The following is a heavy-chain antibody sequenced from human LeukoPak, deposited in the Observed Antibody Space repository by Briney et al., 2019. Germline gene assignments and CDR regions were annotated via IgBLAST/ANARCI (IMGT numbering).Heavy chain of an antibody. D-gene: IGHD3-10*01. CDR2: IYHSGST. J-gene: IGHJ4*02. V-gene: IGHV4-30-2*01. CDR3: ARKDWFTMVRGAPFDY. Sequence: SETLSLTCTVSGGSISSGGYYWSWIRQPPGKGLEWIGYIYHSGSTYYNPSLKSRVTISVDRSKNQFSLKLSSVTAADTAVYYCARKDWFTMVRGAPFDYWGQGTLVTVSS. CDR1: GGSISSGGYY.